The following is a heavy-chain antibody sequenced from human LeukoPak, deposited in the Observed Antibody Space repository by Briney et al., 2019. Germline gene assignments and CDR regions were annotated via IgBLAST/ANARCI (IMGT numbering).Heavy chain of an antibody. D-gene: IGHD6-19*01. V-gene: IGHV3-23*01. CDR2: ISGSDGST. J-gene: IGHJ4*02. CDR3: AKDVEATISSGGYYFDY. CDR1: GFTLRSYA. Sequence: GGSLRLSCAASGFTLRSYAMSWVRQAPGKGLEWVSAISGSDGSTHYADSVKGRFTISRDISNNRLYLQMNSLRAEDTAVYYCAKDVEATISSGGYYFDYWGQGTLATVSS.